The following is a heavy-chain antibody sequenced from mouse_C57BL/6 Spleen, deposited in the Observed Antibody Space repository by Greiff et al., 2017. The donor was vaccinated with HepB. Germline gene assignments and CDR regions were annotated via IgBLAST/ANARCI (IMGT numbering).Heavy chain of an antibody. CDR2: IDPENGDT. V-gene: IGHV14-4*01. Sequence: VQLQQSGAELVRPGASVKLSCTASGFNIKDDYMHWVKQRPEQGLEWIGWIDPENGDTEYASKFQGKATITADTSSNTAYLQLSSLTSEYTAVYYCTTADGNDLYWYFDVWGTGTTVTVSS. J-gene: IGHJ1*03. CDR1: GFNIKDDY. D-gene: IGHD2-2*01. CDR3: TTADGNDLYWYFDV.